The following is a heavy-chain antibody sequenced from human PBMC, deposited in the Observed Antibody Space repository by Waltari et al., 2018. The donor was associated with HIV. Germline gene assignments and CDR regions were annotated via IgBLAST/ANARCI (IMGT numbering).Heavy chain of an antibody. CDR1: GFTFSSFG. CDR2: MWYEGTNK. V-gene: IGHV3-33*01. Sequence: QVQLVESGGGVVPPGRSMRLSCAASGFTFSSFGMYWVCQAPGRGREWLKVMWYEGTNKYYADAVKGRFTIARDNSKNTLYLQRSSLRAEDTAVDYCARDRSEGGGYYYYGLDVWGQGTTVTVSS. J-gene: IGHJ6*02. D-gene: IGHD2-15*01. CDR3: ARDRSEGGGYYYYGLDV.